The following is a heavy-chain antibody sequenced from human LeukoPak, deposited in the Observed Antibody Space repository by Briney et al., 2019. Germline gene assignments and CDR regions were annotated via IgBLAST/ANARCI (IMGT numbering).Heavy chain of an antibody. CDR3: ADSSGWYFDY. CDR2: ISGSGGST. V-gene: IGHV3-23*01. Sequence: GGSLRLSCAASGFTFSDHWMHWVRQAPGKGLEWVSAISGSGGSTYYADSVKGRFTISRDNSKNTLYLQMNSLRAEDTAVYYCADSSGWYFDYWGQGTLVTVSS. CDR1: GFTFSDHW. D-gene: IGHD6-19*01. J-gene: IGHJ4*02.